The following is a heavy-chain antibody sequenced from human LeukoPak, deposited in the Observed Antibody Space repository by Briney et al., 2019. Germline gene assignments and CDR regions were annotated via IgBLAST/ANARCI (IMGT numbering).Heavy chain of an antibody. Sequence: GGSLRLSCAASGFTFSSYAMSWVRQAPGKGLEWVSAISGSGGSTYYADSVKGRFTISRDNSKHTLYLQMNSLRAEDTAVYYCAKTDRFGELFGYWGQGTLVTVSS. CDR2: ISGSGGST. J-gene: IGHJ4*02. CDR3: AKTDRFGELFGY. D-gene: IGHD3-10*01. CDR1: GFTFSSYA. V-gene: IGHV3-23*01.